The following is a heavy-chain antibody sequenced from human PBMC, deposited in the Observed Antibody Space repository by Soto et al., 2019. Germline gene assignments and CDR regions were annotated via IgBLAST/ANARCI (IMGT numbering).Heavy chain of an antibody. V-gene: IGHV3-53*04. Sequence: GGSLRLSCAASGFTVSSNYMSWVRQAPGKGLEWVSVIYSGGSTYYADSVKGRFTISRHNSKNTLYLQMNSLRAEDTAVYYCARVSQHVDIVATGSWNYYYYMDVWGKGTTVTVSS. D-gene: IGHD5-12*01. CDR3: ARVSQHVDIVATGSWNYYYYMDV. CDR2: IYSGGST. J-gene: IGHJ6*03. CDR1: GFTVSSNY.